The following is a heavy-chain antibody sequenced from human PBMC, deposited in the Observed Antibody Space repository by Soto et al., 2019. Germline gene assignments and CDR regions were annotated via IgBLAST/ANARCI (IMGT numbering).Heavy chain of an antibody. CDR2: ISAYNGNT. CDR1: GYTFSSNG. V-gene: IGHV1-18*01. CDR3: ARVPGPSSADHYYRMDV. J-gene: IGHJ6*02. Sequence: ASVKVSCKASGYTFSSNGISWVRQAPGQGLEWVGWISAYNGNTDYAQRFQERVIVTIDASTNTAYMELRSLTADDTAVYYCARVPGPSSADHYYRMDVWGHGTTVTVSS.